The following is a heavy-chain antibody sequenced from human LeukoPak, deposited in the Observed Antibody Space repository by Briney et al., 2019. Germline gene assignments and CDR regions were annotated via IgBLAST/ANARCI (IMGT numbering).Heavy chain of an antibody. J-gene: IGHJ6*02. Sequence: GGSLRLSCTASGFTFSSYALTWVRQAPGKGLEWVSAISNSGGNTYYADSVKGRFTISRDNSKNTLYLQMNTLRAEDTAVYYCAKAASSSWPSYYYGMDVWGQGTTVTVSS. D-gene: IGHD6-13*01. V-gene: IGHV3-23*01. CDR2: ISNSGGNT. CDR1: GFTFSSYA. CDR3: AKAASSSWPSYYYGMDV.